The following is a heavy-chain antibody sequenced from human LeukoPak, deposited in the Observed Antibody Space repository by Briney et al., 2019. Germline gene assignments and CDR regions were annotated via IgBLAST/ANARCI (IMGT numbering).Heavy chain of an antibody. V-gene: IGHV4-39*02. CDR2: IYYSGST. CDR1: GGSISSSSFY. J-gene: IGHJ4*02. CDR3: AREGRYYDSSGYQY. Sequence: SETLSLTCTVSGGSISSSSFYWGWIRQPPGKGLEWIGNIYYSGSTYYNPSLKSRVTISVDTSKNQFSLKLSSVTAADTAVYYCAREGRYYDSSGYQYWGQGTLVTVSS. D-gene: IGHD3-22*01.